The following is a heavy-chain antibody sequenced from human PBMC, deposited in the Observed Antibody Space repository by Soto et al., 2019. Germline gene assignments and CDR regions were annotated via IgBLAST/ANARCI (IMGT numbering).Heavy chain of an antibody. J-gene: IGHJ4*02. Sequence: PSETLSLTCAVYGGSFSGYYWSWIRQPPGKGLEWIGEINHSGGTNYNPSLKSRVTISVDTSKNQFSLKLSSVTAADTAVYYCARYSSAWGLWGQGTLVTVSS. CDR2: INHSGGT. CDR3: ARYSSAWGL. V-gene: IGHV4-34*01. D-gene: IGHD6-19*01. CDR1: GGSFSGYY.